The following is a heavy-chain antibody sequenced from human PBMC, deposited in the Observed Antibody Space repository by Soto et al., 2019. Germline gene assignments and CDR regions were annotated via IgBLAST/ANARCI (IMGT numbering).Heavy chain of an antibody. CDR1: GGSISSSSYY. D-gene: IGHD6-13*01. V-gene: IGHV4-39*01. CDR2: IYYSGST. Sequence: SETLSLTCTVSGGSISSSSYYWGWIRQPPGKGLEWIGSIYYSGSTYYNPSLKSRVTISVDTSKNQFSLKLSSVTAADTAVYYCARLPPGGYSSSWYYNYFDYWGQGTLVTVSS. J-gene: IGHJ4*02. CDR3: ARLPPGGYSSSWYYNYFDY.